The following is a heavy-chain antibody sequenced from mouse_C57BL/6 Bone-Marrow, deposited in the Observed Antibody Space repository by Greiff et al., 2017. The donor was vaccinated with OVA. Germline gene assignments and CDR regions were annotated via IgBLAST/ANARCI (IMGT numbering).Heavy chain of an antibody. CDR1: GYTFTSYG. J-gene: IGHJ2*01. V-gene: IGHV1-81*01. D-gene: IGHD1-1*01. CDR3: ARADYYGSSHYFDY. CDR2: IYPRSGNT. Sequence: QVQLQQPGAELVKPGASVKLSCKASGYTFTSYGISWVKQRTGQGLEWIGDIYPRSGNTYYNEKFKGKATLTADKSSSTAYMELRSLTSEDSAVYFCARADYYGSSHYFDYWGQGTTLTVSS.